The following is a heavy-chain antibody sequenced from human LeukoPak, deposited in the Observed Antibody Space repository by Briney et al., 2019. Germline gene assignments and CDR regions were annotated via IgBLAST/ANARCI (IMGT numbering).Heavy chain of an antibody. D-gene: IGHD3-22*01. J-gene: IGHJ4*02. V-gene: IGHV3-23*01. CDR1: GFTFSSYA. CDR2: ISGSGGST. CDR3: ARLRSPPHSSGHLDF. Sequence: GGSLRLSCAASGFTFSSYAMSWVRQAPGKGLEWVSAISGSGGSTYYADSVKGRFTISRDNSKNTLYLQMNSLRAEDTAVYYCARLRSPPHSSGHLDFWGQGTRVTVSS.